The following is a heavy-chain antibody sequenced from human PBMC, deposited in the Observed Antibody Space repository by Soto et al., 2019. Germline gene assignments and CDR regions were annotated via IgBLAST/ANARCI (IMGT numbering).Heavy chain of an antibody. J-gene: IGHJ4*02. CDR2: IKGKVDGGAT. D-gene: IGHD3-16*01. V-gene: IGHV3-15*01. CDR1: GLTFSGAW. Sequence: EVQLVESGGNLVNPGGSLRLSCATSGLTFSGAWLSWVRQAPGKGLEWVGRIKGKVDGGATDYAAPVKGRFVISREYSKDTLYLQINSLKTEDTAVYFCTTDVTGAYGGDYWGQGTLVTVSS. CDR3: TTDVTGAYGGDY.